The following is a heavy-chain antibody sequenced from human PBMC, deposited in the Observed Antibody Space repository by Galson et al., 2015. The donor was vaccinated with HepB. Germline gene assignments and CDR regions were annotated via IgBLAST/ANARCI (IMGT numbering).Heavy chain of an antibody. J-gene: IGHJ5*02. D-gene: IGHD5-12*01. Sequence: SLRLSCAASGFTFGDYAMSWFRQAPGKGLEWVGFIRSKAYGGTTEYAASVKVRFTISRDDSKSIAYLQMNSLKTEDTAVYYCTRDIVSGYDTNWFDPWGQGTLVTVSS. CDR2: IRSKAYGGTT. V-gene: IGHV3-49*03. CDR1: GFTFGDYA. CDR3: TRDIVSGYDTNWFDP.